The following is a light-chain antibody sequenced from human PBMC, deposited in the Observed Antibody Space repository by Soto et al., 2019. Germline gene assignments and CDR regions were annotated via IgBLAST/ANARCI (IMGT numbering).Light chain of an antibody. CDR1: SSDVGGYNY. CDR2: DVS. V-gene: IGLV2-14*01. CDR3: SSYTDDNIL. J-gene: IGLJ3*02. Sequence: QSALTQPASVSGSPGQSITISCTGTSSDVGGYNYVSWYQQHPGKVPKLLIYDVSNRPSGVSNRFSASKSGNTASLTISGLQAEDEADYYCSSYTDDNILFGRGTKLTVL.